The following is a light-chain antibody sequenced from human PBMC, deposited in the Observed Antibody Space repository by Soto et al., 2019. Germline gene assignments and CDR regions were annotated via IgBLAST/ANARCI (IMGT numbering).Light chain of an antibody. CDR3: QQHSNRPLT. J-gene: IGKJ5*01. CDR1: QSVGSD. CDR2: DAS. Sequence: DIVMTQSAATLSVSPGERATLTCRASQSVGSDLAWYQQKPGQAPRLLIYDASNRATGIPARFSGSGSGTDFTLTTSSLETEDFAVYDCQQHSNRPLTFGQGTRLEIK. V-gene: IGKV3-11*01.